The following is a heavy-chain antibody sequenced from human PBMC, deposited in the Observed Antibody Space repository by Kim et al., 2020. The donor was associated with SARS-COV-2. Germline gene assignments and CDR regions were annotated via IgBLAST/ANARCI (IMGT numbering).Heavy chain of an antibody. CDR3: ARGRHSSGYSKDYYYYGMDV. Sequence: GGSLRLSCAASGFTFSSYWMHWVRQAPGKGLVWVSRINSDGSSTSYADSVKGRFTISRDNAKNTLYLQMNSLRAEDTAVYYCARGRHSSGYSKDYYYYGMDVWGQGTTVTVSS. J-gene: IGHJ6*02. CDR2: INSDGSST. CDR1: GFTFSSYW. D-gene: IGHD3-22*01. V-gene: IGHV3-74*01.